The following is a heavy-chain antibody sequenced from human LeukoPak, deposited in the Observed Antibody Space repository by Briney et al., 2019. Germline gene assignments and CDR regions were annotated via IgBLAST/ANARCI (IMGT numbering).Heavy chain of an antibody. CDR2: IYYSGST. CDR3: ARVCPDITMIVVEGYNWFDP. J-gene: IGHJ5*02. V-gene: IGHV4-59*11. CDR1: GGSISSHY. D-gene: IGHD3-22*01. Sequence: PSETLSLTCTVSGGSISSHYWSWIRQPPGKGLEWIGYIYYSGSTNYNPSLKSRVTISVDTSKNQFSPKLSSVTAADTAVYYCARVCPDITMIVVEGYNWFDPWGQGTLVTVSS.